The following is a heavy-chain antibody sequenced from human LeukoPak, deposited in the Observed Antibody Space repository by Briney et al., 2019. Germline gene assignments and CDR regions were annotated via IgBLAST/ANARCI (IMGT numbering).Heavy chain of an antibody. CDR3: ARESSSSEFDY. D-gene: IGHD6-6*01. J-gene: IGHJ4*02. CDR2: ISSSGSTI. V-gene: IGHV3-48*03. CDR1: GFTFSSYE. Sequence: PGGSLRLSCAASGFTFSSYEMNWVRQAPGKGLEWVSYISSSGSTIYYADSVKGRFTISRDNAKNSLYLQMNSLRAEDTAVYYCARESSSSEFDYWGQGTLVTVSS.